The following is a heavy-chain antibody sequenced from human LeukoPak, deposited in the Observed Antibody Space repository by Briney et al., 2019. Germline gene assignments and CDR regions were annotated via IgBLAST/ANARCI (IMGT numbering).Heavy chain of an antibody. CDR2: ISSSSSFT. D-gene: IGHD6-19*01. CDR1: GFTFSTXX. J-gene: IGHJ4*02. Sequence: AXSGFTFSTXXXXXVRXXPGXXXXWVSYISSSSSFTHYADSVKGRFTISRDNAKNSLYLQMDSLRAEDTAVYYCARAQYNSGPDYWGQGTLVTVSS. CDR3: ARAQYNSGPDY. V-gene: IGHV3-11*06.